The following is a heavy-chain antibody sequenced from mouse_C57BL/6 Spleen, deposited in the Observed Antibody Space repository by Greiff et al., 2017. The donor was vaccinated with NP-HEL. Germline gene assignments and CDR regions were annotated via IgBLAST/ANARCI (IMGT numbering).Heavy chain of an antibody. CDR1: GYTFTSYW. CDR2: IYPGSGST. Sequence: AQLQQPGAELVKPGASVKMSCKASGYTFTSYWITWVKQRPGQGLEWIGDIYPGSGSTNYNEKFKSKATLTVDTSSSTAYMQLSSLTSEDSAVYYCARDSSGYYAMDYWGQGTSVTVSS. D-gene: IGHD3-2*02. V-gene: IGHV1-55*01. CDR3: ARDSSGYYAMDY. J-gene: IGHJ4*01.